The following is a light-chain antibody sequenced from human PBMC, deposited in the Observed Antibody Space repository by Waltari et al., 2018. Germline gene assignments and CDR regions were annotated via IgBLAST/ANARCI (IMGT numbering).Light chain of an antibody. Sequence: ETVLTQSPATLSLSPGERATLSCMASQSISSHLAWYQQKPGQPPRLLIYDESKRATGIPARFSCRGSGTDFTLTISSLEPEDFAVYYCQQRNNLWTFGQGTKVEIK. CDR1: QSISSH. J-gene: IGKJ1*01. CDR2: DES. CDR3: QQRNNLWT. V-gene: IGKV3-11*01.